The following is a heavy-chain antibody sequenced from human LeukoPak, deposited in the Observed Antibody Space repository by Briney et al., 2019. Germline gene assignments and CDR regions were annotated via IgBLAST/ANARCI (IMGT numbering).Heavy chain of an antibody. Sequence: GRSLRLSCAASGFTFSNYAMSWVRQAPGKGLECVSVISGDGGSTYYADSVKGRFTISRDNSKNTLYLQMNSLRAEDTAVYYCAKHLWRDLLWFGEGYYFGYWGQGTLVTVSS. V-gene: IGHV3-23*01. D-gene: IGHD3-10*01. CDR2: ISGDGGST. CDR1: GFTFSNYA. CDR3: AKHLWRDLLWFGEGYYFGY. J-gene: IGHJ4*02.